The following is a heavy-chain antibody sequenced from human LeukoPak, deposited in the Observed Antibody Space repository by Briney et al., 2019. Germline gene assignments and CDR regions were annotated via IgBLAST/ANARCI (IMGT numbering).Heavy chain of an antibody. CDR2: INVGNANT. D-gene: IGHD3-22*01. Sequence: ASVKVSCKASGYSFTNHAIHWVRQAPGQRLEWVGWINVGNANTKYSQMFRGRVTITRDTSANTAYMELSSLRSEDTAVYYCARRDRRHFDYWGQGTLVTVSS. V-gene: IGHV1-3*01. CDR1: GYSFTNHA. J-gene: IGHJ4*02. CDR3: ARRDRRHFDY.